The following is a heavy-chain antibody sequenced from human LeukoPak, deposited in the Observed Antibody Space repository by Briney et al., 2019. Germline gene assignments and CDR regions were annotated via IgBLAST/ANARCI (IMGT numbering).Heavy chain of an antibody. D-gene: IGHD5-18*01. Sequence: SETLSLTCTVSGGSISSHYWIWIRQPPGKGLGWIGTIYYSGSTNYNPSLKSRVTISVDTSKSQFSLKLSSVTASDTAVYYCAREVNTAMVVWFDPWGQGTLVTVSS. J-gene: IGHJ5*02. CDR2: IYYSGST. V-gene: IGHV4-59*11. CDR1: GGSISSHY. CDR3: AREVNTAMVVWFDP.